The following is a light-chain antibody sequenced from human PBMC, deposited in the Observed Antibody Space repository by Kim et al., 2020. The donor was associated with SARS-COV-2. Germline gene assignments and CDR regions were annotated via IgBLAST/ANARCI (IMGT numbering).Light chain of an antibody. CDR3: QNYDSAPLT. J-gene: IGKJ4*01. Sequence: DIQMTQSPSSLSASVGDRVTITCRASQAISNNLGWYQQRPGKRPILLIYEASTLQSGVPSRFSGSGFGTDFTLTISSLQPEDFATYYCQNYDSAPLTFGGGTKVDI. CDR2: EAS. V-gene: IGKV1-27*01. CDR1: QAISNN.